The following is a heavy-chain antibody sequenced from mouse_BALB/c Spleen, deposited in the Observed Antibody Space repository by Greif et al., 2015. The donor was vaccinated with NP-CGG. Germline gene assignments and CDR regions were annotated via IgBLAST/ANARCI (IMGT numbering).Heavy chain of an antibody. CDR2: ISSGGGST. Sequence: EVQVVESGGGLVKPGGSLKLSCAAPGFAFSSYDMSWVRQTPEKRLEWVAYISSGGGSTYYPDTVKGRFTISRDNAKNTLYLQMSSLKAEDTAMYYCARHRRYDEGYAMDYWGQGTSVTVSS. J-gene: IGHJ4*01. CDR1: GFAFSSYD. CDR3: ARHRRYDEGYAMDY. V-gene: IGHV5-12-1*01. D-gene: IGHD2-14*01.